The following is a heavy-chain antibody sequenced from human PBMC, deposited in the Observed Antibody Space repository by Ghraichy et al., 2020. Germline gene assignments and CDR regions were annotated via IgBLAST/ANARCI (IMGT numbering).Heavy chain of an antibody. CDR3: ATYTGQEGFQY. D-gene: IGHD2-2*02. V-gene: IGHV3-23*01. CDR2: MSGNSKLI. Sequence: GGSLRLSCAASGFMFSVYAIGWVRQAPGKGLEWVSAMSGNSKLIFYADAVKGRFTISSDNSKNTLYLQMNSLKAEDTAIYYCATYTGQEGFQYWGRGAPVTVSS. J-gene: IGHJ4*02. CDR1: GFMFSVYA.